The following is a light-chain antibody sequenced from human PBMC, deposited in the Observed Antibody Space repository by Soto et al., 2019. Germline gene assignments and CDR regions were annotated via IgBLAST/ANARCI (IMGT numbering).Light chain of an antibody. Sequence: DIQRTQSPSSVSGSVGDRVTIICRASQDVGKWLAWYQQKPGKAPTLLIHGASSLQSGVPPRYSGSGYGTDFTLTISRLQTEDFATYYCQQANSFPITFGQGTRLEIK. CDR2: GAS. J-gene: IGKJ5*01. V-gene: IGKV1-12*01. CDR1: QDVGKW. CDR3: QQANSFPIT.